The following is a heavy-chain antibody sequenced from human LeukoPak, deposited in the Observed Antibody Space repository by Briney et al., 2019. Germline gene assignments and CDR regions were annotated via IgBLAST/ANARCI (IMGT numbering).Heavy chain of an antibody. D-gene: IGHD2-15*01. CDR2: ISSSSSYI. CDR1: GFTFSSYE. J-gene: IGHJ3*02. V-gene: IGHV3-21*01. Sequence: PGGSLRLSCAASGFTFSSYEMNWVRQAPGKGLEWVSSISSSSSYIYYADSVKGRFTISRDNAKNSLYLQMNSLRAEDTAVYYCARDESGSGYFDIWGQGTMVTVSS. CDR3: ARDESGSGYFDI.